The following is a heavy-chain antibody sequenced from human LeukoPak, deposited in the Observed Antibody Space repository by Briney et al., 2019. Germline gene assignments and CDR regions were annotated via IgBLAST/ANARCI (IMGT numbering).Heavy chain of an antibody. CDR3: ARGGNYWPQWWFDR. CDR1: GRSISTYY. V-gene: IGHV4-59*01. Sequence: SETLSLTCTVSGRSISTYYWSWLRQPPGKGLEWVGYIYYTGSTSYNPSLKSRVTMSLDASKNQFSMELNSVTPADTGVYYWARGGNYWPQWWFDRWGRGTLVSVSS. J-gene: IGHJ5*02. CDR2: IYYTGST. D-gene: IGHD1-26*01.